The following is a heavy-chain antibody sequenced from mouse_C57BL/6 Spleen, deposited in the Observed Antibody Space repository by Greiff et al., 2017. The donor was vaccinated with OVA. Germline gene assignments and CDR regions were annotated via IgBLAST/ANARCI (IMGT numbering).Heavy chain of an antibody. J-gene: IGHJ1*03. CDR2: INPNNGGT. V-gene: IGHV1-26*01. CDR1: GYTFTDYY. CDR3: ARGVVLWRYFDV. Sequence: VQLQQSGPELVKPGASVKISCKASGYTFTDYYMNWVKQSHGKSLEWIGDINPNNGGTSYNQKFKGKATLTVDKSSSTAYMELRSLTSEDSAVYYCARGVVLWRYFDVWGTGTTVTVSS. D-gene: IGHD1-1*02.